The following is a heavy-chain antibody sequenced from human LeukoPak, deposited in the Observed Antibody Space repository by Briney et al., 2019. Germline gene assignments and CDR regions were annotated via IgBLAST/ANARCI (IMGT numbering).Heavy chain of an antibody. J-gene: IGHJ1*01. D-gene: IGHD5-24*01. CDR2: FHPSGTT. Sequence: PSQTLSLVCSVSGNSVINDNSIWSWIRQHPERGLEWIGHFHPSGTTYYNPSLKSRLTISIDTSKNHFSLDMTSMTAADTAVYYCTKGADDYKTGYWGQGTLVTVSS. CDR1: GNSVINDNSI. CDR3: TKGADDYKTGY. V-gene: IGHV4-31*02.